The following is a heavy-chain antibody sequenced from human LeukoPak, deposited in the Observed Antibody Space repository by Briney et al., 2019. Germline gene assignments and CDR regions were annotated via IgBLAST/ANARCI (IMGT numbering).Heavy chain of an antibody. CDR3: GRRPAVDGPIDN. Sequence: PSETLSLSCVVSGGSLHRSFWTWVRQPPGQGLEWIWRIYSSGTTDYSPSLKSRLTISIDTSKNQFSLRLASVTAADTAVYYCGRRPAVDGPIDNWGQGILVAVSS. V-gene: IGHV4-59*01. CDR2: IYSSGTT. J-gene: IGHJ4*02. CDR1: GGSLHRSF. D-gene: IGHD3/OR15-3a*01.